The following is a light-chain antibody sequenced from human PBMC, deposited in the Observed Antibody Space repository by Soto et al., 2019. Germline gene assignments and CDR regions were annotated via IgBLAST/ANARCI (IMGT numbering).Light chain of an antibody. CDR3: CSYARVNKYV. CDR2: EAS. Sequence: QSALAQPASVSGSPGQSITISCTGTSSDVGGYNFVSWYQHHPGKAPKLMIYEASKRPSGVSNRFSGFKSGNTASLTISGLQAEDEADYYCCSYARVNKYVFGTGTKVTVL. V-gene: IGLV2-23*01. CDR1: SSDVGGYNF. J-gene: IGLJ1*01.